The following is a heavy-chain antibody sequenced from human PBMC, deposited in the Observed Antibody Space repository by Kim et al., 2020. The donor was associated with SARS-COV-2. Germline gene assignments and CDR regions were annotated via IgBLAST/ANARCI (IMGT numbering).Heavy chain of an antibody. CDR3: ARSLLWFGEPYGMDV. J-gene: IGHJ6*02. CDR1: GGSISSYY. V-gene: IGHV4-59*13. D-gene: IGHD3-10*01. CDR2: SYYSGST. Sequence: SETLSLTCTVSGGSISSYYWSWIRQPPGKGLEWIGYSYYSGSTNYNPSLKSRVTISVDTSKNQFSLKLSSVTAADTAVYYCARSLLWFGEPYGMDVWGQGTTVTVSS.